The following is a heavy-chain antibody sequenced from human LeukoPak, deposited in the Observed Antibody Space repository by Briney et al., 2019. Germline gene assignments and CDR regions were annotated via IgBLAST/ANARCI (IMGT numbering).Heavy chain of an antibody. J-gene: IGHJ6*03. CDR2: INPSGGST. D-gene: IGHD5-12*01. Sequence: LVASVKVSCKASGYTFTSYYMHWVRQAPGQGLEWMGIINPSGGSTSYAQKFQGRVTMTRDMSTSTVYMELSSLRSEDTALYYCAKGSGYEAQYYYYYMDVWGKGTTVTISS. CDR1: GYTFTSYY. CDR3: AKGSGYEAQYYYYYMDV. V-gene: IGHV1-46*01.